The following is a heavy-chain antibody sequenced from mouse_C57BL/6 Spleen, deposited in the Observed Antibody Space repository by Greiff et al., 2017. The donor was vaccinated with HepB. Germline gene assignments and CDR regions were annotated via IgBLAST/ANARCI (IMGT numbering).Heavy chain of an antibody. CDR3: ARWLRISAMDY. D-gene: IGHD2-2*01. J-gene: IGHJ4*01. CDR1: GYTFTSYW. V-gene: IGHV1-64*01. Sequence: QVQLQQPGAELVKPGASVKLSCKASGYTFTSYWMHWVKQRPGQGLEWIGMIHPNSGSTNYNEKFKSKATLTVDKSSSTAYMQLSSLTSEDSAVYYCARWLRISAMDYWGQGTSVTVSS. CDR2: IHPNSGST.